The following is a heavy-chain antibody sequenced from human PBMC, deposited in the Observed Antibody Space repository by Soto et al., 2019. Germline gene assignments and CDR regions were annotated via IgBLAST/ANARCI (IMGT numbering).Heavy chain of an antibody. V-gene: IGHV3-23*01. D-gene: IGHD2-2*01. CDR2: ITGSGDDT. Sequence: GGSLRLSCAASGFTFGSYAMSWVRQTPEKGLEWVSAITGSGDDTYYADSVKDRFTISRDNSKNTLYLQMNTLGAEDTALYYCAKGSSSSRPYYFDYWGQGTLVTVSS. CDR3: AKGSSSSRPYYFDY. CDR1: GFTFGSYA. J-gene: IGHJ4*02.